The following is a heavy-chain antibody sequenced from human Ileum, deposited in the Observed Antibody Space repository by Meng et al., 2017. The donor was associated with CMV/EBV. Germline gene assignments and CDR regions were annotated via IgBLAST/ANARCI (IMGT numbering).Heavy chain of an antibody. Sequence: SVKVSCKASGGTFSSYAISWVRQAPGQGLEWMGWIIPIFGTANYAQKFQGRVTITTDESTSTAYMELSSLRSEDTAVYYCARDPSWQQLEGWFDPWGQGTLVTVSS. J-gene: IGHJ5*02. CDR2: IIPIFGTA. CDR3: ARDPSWQQLEGWFDP. CDR1: GGTFSSYA. D-gene: IGHD6-13*01. V-gene: IGHV1-69*05.